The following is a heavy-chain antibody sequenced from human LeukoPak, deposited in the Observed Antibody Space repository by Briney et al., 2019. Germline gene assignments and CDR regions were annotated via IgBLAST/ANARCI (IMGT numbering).Heavy chain of an antibody. CDR1: GFTFSSYA. CDR2: ISYDGSNK. CDR3: ARGLGVVVDTNWFDP. J-gene: IGHJ5*02. D-gene: IGHD3-22*01. Sequence: PGRSLRLSCAASGFTFSSYAMHWVRQAPGKGLEWVAVISYDGSNKYYADSVKGRFTISRDNSKNTLYLQMNSLRAEDTAVYYCARGLGVVVDTNWFDPWGQGTLVTVSS. V-gene: IGHV3-30-3*01.